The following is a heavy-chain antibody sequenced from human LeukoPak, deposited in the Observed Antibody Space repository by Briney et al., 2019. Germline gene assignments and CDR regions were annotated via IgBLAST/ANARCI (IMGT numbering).Heavy chain of an antibody. V-gene: IGHV4-34*01. J-gene: IGHJ5*02. D-gene: IGHD3-10*01. CDR3: ARDPGNPGGPWFDP. Sequence: PSETLSLTCAVYGGSFSGYYWSWIRQPPGKGLEWIGEINHSGSTNYNPSLKSRVTISVDTSKNQFPLKLSSVTAADTAVYYCARDPGNPGGPWFDPWGQGTLVTVSS. CDR1: GGSFSGYY. CDR2: INHSGST.